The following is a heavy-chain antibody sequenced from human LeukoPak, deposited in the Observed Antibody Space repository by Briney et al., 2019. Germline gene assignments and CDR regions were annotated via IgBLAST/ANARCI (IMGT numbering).Heavy chain of an antibody. D-gene: IGHD6-13*01. J-gene: IGHJ4*02. Sequence: GGSLRLSCAASGFTFSNYIINWVRQAPGKGLEWVSSISSGSTYIYYADSVKGRFTISRDNAKNSLYLQMNSLRAEDTAVYYCARDVIAAAGIVDYWGQGTLVTVSS. CDR1: GFTFSNYI. CDR2: ISSGSTYI. V-gene: IGHV3-21*01. CDR3: ARDVIAAAGIVDY.